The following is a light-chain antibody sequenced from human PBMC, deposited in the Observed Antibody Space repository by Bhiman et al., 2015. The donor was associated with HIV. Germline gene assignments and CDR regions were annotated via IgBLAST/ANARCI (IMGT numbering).Light chain of an antibody. CDR2: GKN. J-gene: IGLJ2*01. CDR3: NSRDSSGNHVV. CDR1: NIGTKS. Sequence: SVAPGKTARLTCGGNNIGTKSVHWYQQKPGQAPLLVIYGKNNRPSGIPDRFSGSSSGNTASLTITGAQAEDEADYYCNSRDSSGNHVVFGGGTKLTVL. V-gene: IGLV3-19*01.